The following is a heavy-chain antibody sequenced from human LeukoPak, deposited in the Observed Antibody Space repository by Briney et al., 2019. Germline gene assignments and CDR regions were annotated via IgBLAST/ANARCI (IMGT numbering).Heavy chain of an antibody. Sequence: GASVKVSCKAAGYTFTSYGIGWVRQAPGQGLERMGWISGYSDNTNYAQNLQDRVTMTTDTSTSTAYMELRSLRSDDTAVYYCARDGNYGGNSGREDYYYYYMDVWGKGTTVTVSS. J-gene: IGHJ6*03. CDR2: ISGYSDNT. V-gene: IGHV1-18*01. D-gene: IGHD4-23*01. CDR3: ARDGNYGGNSGREDYYYYYMDV. CDR1: GYTFTSYG.